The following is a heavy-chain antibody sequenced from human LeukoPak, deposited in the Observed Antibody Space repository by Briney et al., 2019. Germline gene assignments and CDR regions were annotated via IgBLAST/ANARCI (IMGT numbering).Heavy chain of an antibody. J-gene: IGHJ4*02. Sequence: ASVKVSCKASGYTFTGYYMHWVRQAPGQGLEWMGWINPNSGGTNYAQKFQGRVTMTRDTSISTAYMELSRLGSDGTALYYCARVVYVSGSFDYWGQGTPVTVSS. CDR1: GYTFTGYY. V-gene: IGHV1-2*02. D-gene: IGHD3-16*01. CDR2: INPNSGGT. CDR3: ARVVYVSGSFDY.